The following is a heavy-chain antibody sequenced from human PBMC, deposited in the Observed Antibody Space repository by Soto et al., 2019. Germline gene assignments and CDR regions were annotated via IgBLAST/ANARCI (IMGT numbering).Heavy chain of an antibody. Sequence: GGSLRLSCTASGFTFSRYGMHWVRQAPGKGLEWVAVMSYDGSNKWYGDSVKGRFNVSRDNSKNTLVLQMNSLRAEDTAVYYCVKNSSYEILTGFDYFDYWGQGAPVTVCS. D-gene: IGHD3-9*01. CDR2: MSYDGSNK. CDR1: GFTFSRYG. V-gene: IGHV3-30*18. J-gene: IGHJ4*02. CDR3: VKNSSYEILTGFDYFDY.